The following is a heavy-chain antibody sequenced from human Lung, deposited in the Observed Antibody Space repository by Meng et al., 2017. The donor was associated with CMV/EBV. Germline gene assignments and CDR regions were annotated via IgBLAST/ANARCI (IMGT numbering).Heavy chain of an antibody. J-gene: IGHJ5*02. Sequence: GSLRLSCADSEFTFNSYAMHWVGQAPGKGLEWVAIISYDGRDKYYAESVKGRFTISRDNSKNTLYLQMNSLRTEDTALYFRTREGRLNWFDLSGQGTMVTVSS. CDR2: ISYDGRDK. CDR3: TREGRLNWFDL. CDR1: EFTFNSYA. V-gene: IGHV3-30*04.